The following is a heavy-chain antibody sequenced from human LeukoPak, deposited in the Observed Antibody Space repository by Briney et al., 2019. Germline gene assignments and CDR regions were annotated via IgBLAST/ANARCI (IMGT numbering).Heavy chain of an antibody. D-gene: IGHD2-8*01. J-gene: IGHJ4*02. CDR2: ICASDSNA. CDR1: GFTFTSSA. V-gene: IGHV3-23*01. Sequence: GGSLRLSCAASGFTFTSSAMSWVRQAPGKGLEWVSSICASDSNANYADSAKGRFTISRDNSENTLYLQMNSLRAEDTAVYYCAKDRYCTRLNCHYYFDFWGQGTLVTVSS. CDR3: AKDRYCTRLNCHYYFDF.